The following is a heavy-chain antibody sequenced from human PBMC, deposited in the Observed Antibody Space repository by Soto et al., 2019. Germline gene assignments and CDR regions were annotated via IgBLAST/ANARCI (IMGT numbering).Heavy chain of an antibody. CDR3: ARGVKYSGDY. CDR2: INQDGSET. CDR1: GFTFGGYW. J-gene: IGHJ4*02. D-gene: IGHD5-18*01. Sequence: EVQLVESGGGLVQPGGSLRLSCAASGFTFGGYWMSWVRQAPGKGLEWVANINQDGSETYYVDSVKGRFTISRDNAKNSLYLQMNSLRAEDTAVYYCARGVKYSGDYWGQGTLVTVSS. V-gene: IGHV3-7*05.